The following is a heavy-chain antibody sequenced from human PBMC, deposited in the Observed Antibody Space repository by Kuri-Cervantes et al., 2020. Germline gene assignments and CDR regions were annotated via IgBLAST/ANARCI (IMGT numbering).Heavy chain of an antibody. CDR1: GFTFSSYG. CDR2: ISYDGSNK. V-gene: IGHV3-30*18. Sequence: GESLKISCAASGFTFSSYGMHWVRQAPGKGLEWVAVISYDGSNKYYADSVKGRFTISRDNSKNTLYLQMSSLRAEDTAVYYCAKDKHYYDSSGIFPLWGQGTLVTVSS. CDR3: AKDKHYYDSSGIFPL. J-gene: IGHJ4*02. D-gene: IGHD3-22*01.